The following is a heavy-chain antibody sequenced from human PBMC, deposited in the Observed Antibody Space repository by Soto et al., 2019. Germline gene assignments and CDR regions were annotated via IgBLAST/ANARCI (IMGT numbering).Heavy chain of an antibody. Sequence: SVKVSCKASGGTFSSYATSWVRQAPGQGLEWMGGIIPIFGTANYAQKFQGRVTITADESTSTAYMELSSLRSEDTAVYYCARDLEWLTEYYYYGMDVWGQGTTVTVSS. V-gene: IGHV1-69*13. D-gene: IGHD3-3*01. CDR1: GGTFSSYA. CDR2: IIPIFGTA. J-gene: IGHJ6*02. CDR3: ARDLEWLTEYYYYGMDV.